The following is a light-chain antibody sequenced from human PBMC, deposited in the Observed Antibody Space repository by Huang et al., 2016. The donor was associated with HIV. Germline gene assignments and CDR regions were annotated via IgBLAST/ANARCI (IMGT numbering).Light chain of an antibody. CDR3: QQCNNWPRA. CDR2: GAS. CDR1: QSVGSN. Sequence: EIVMTPSPATLSVSPGERATLACRASQSVGSNLAWYQQKPGQAPRLLIYGASTRATGIPARFSGSGSGTEFTLTISSLQSEDFAVYYCQQCNNWPRAFGQGTKVEIK. V-gene: IGKV3-15*01. J-gene: IGKJ1*01.